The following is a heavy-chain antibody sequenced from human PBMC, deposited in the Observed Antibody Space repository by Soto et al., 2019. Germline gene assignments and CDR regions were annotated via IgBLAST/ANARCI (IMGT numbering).Heavy chain of an antibody. CDR3: ARDQKPSGSYRGIFDF. CDR2: ISSSGYI. D-gene: IGHD1-26*01. V-gene: IGHV3-21*03. J-gene: IGHJ4*02. Sequence: EVQLVESGGGLVKPGGSLRLSCAASGFNFNSYTINWVRQAPGKRLEWLSSISSSGYIFSTDSVRGRFTISRDNAKNSVYLQINSLRAEDTAVYYCARDQKPSGSYRGIFDFWGQGILVTVSS. CDR1: GFNFNSYT.